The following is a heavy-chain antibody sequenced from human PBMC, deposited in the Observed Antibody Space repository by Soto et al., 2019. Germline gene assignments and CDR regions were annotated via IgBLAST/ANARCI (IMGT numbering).Heavy chain of an antibody. Sequence: EVQLVESGGGLVQPGGSLRVSCATSGFTRSRYSMNWVRQAPGTALEWLSYIDSSSSTIYYADSVKGRFIISRDNAKNSLYRQMNSMRDADTAVYYCARGGVANIFWDSWGQGTLVTVAS. CDR2: IDSSSSTI. V-gene: IGHV3-48*02. CDR1: GFTRSRYS. CDR3: ARGGVANIFWDS. J-gene: IGHJ4*02. D-gene: IGHD3-9*01.